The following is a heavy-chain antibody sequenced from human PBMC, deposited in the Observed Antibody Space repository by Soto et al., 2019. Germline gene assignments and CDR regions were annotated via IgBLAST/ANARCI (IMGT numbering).Heavy chain of an antibody. D-gene: IGHD6-19*01. CDR1: GFTFSTFS. CDR2: ISGRGRPI. CDR3: ARDLGWAFDS. J-gene: IGHJ4*02. Sequence: EVQLVESGGGSVQPGGSLRLSCAASGFTFSTFSMNWVRQAPGRGLEWISYISGRGRPISYADSVKGRFTISRDNAKNSLYLQMDSLTDEDTAVYYCARDLGWAFDSWGQGTLVTVSS. V-gene: IGHV3-48*02.